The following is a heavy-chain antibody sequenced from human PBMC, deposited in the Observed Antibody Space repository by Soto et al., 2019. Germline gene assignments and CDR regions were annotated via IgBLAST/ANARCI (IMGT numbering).Heavy chain of an antibody. CDR1: GYTFTKYG. V-gene: IGHV1-18*01. Sequence: QVQLVQSGAEVKNPGASVKVSCKTSGYTFTKYGVGWVRQAPGQGLEWMGWISGSSGNANYAEKVQGRITSTTDTSTSTAYIELRSLRSDDTAGYYCAREMAGLGGEYDYWGQGTLVTVSS. D-gene: IGHD3-16*01. CDR2: ISGSSGNA. J-gene: IGHJ4*02. CDR3: AREMAGLGGEYDY.